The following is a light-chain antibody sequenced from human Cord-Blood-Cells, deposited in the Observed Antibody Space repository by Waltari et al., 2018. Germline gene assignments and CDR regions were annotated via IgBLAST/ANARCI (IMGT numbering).Light chain of an antibody. CDR2: AAS. Sequence: DIQMTQSPSSLSASVGDRVTITCRASQSISSYLNWYQQKPGKAPKPRIYAASSLQSGVPSRFSGSGSGTDFTLTISSLQPEDFATYYCQQSYSTLLTFGGGTKVEIK. CDR1: QSISSY. J-gene: IGKJ4*01. V-gene: IGKV1-39*01. CDR3: QQSYSTLLT.